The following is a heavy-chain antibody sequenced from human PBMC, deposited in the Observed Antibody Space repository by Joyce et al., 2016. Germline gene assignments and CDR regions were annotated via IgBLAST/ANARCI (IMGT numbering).Heavy chain of an antibody. V-gene: IGHV3-23*01. CDR3: AKSRRAITTGGCDY. CDR2: MRGSGGNT. Sequence: EVQLLESGGGLVQPGGSLRLSCAASGFTFSNYAMSWVRQAPGKGLEWGSGMRGSGGNTYHADSVKGRFTISRDNSKNTLYLQMHSLKAEDTAVYYCAKSRRAITTGGCDYWGQGTLVTVSS. J-gene: IGHJ4*02. D-gene: IGHD4-11*01. CDR1: GFTFSNYA.